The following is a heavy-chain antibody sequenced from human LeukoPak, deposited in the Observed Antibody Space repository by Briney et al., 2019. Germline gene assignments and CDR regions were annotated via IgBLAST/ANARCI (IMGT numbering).Heavy chain of an antibody. CDR1: GDSVSGFY. Sequence: SETLSLTCSVSGDSVSGFYWSWIRQPAGKGLEWIGRIYTSGNTRDTSTKYNPSLRSRVSMSVDTSKNQFSLKLRSVTAADTAIYYCAIDTFSSGCWDYSEYGGQGILVTVSS. J-gene: IGHJ4*02. V-gene: IGHV4-4*07. D-gene: IGHD6-19*01. CDR2: IYTSGNT. CDR3: AIDTFSSGCWDYSEY.